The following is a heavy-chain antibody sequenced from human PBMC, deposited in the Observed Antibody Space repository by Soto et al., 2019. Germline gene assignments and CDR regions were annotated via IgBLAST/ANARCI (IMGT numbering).Heavy chain of an antibody. CDR1: GFIFSTNG. CDR3: ANLSHSGWHHHYYGMDV. D-gene: IGHD6-19*01. CDR2: ISDDGKNT. J-gene: IGHJ6*02. V-gene: IGHV3-30*18. Sequence: QVQLVESGGGVVQPGTSLRLSCAASGFIFSTNGMYWVRQAPGKGLEWVALISDDGKNTWHADSVKGRFTISRDISKNTLYLQMNSLRPEDTAVYYCANLSHSGWHHHYYGMDVWGQGTTVTVSS.